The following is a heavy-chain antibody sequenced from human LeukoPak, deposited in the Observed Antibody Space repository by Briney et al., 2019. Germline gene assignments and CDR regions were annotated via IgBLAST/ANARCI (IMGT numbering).Heavy chain of an antibody. CDR2: INPNSGGT. Sequence: ASVKVSCTASGYTFTDYYMHWVRQAPGQGLERMGRINPNSGGTNYAQEFQGRVTMTGDTSISTAYMELSRLTSDDTAVYYCAKDSSSSGGDWGQGTLVTVSS. CDR3: AKDSSSSGGD. V-gene: IGHV1-2*06. CDR1: GYTFTDYY. J-gene: IGHJ4*02. D-gene: IGHD6-6*01.